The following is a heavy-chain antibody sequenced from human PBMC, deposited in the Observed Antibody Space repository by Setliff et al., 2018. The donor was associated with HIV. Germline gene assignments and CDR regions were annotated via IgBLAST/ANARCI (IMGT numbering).Heavy chain of an antibody. CDR3: VRTYNDLENYYHHYYSMDV. J-gene: IGHJ6*03. CDR2: IYYSGST. Sequence: SETLSLTCPVSGGSMSSYYWSWIRQPPGKGLEWIGYIYYSGSTNYNPSLKSRVTISVDTSKNQFSLKLRSVTAADTAVYYCVRTYNDLENYYHHYYSMDVWGKGTTVTVSS. D-gene: IGHD1-1*01. CDR1: GGSMSSYY. V-gene: IGHV4-59*08.